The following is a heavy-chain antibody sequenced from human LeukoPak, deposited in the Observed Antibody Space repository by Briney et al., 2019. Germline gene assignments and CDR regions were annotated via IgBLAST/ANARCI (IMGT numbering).Heavy chain of an antibody. J-gene: IGHJ6*03. CDR1: GGTFSSYA. D-gene: IGHD3-10*01. Sequence: GASVKVSCKASGGTFSSYAISWVRQAPGRGLEWMGRIIPIFGTANYAQKFQGRVTITADESTSTAYMELSSLRSEDTAVYYCARDGITMVRGVMSYYYYMDVWGKGITVTVSS. V-gene: IGHV1-69*13. CDR2: IIPIFGTA. CDR3: ARDGITMVRGVMSYYYYMDV.